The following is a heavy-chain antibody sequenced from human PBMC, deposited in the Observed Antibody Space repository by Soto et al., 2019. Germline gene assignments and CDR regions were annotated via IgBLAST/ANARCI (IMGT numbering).Heavy chain of an antibody. CDR2: IYHSGST. D-gene: IGHD5-12*01. Sequence: SETLSLTCAVSGGSISSGGYSWSWIRPPPGKGLEWIGYIYHSGSTYYNPSLKSRVTISVDRSKNQFSLKLSSVTAADTAVYYCARDSGYDSGNWFDPWGQGTLVTVSS. CDR1: GGSISSGGYS. CDR3: ARDSGYDSGNWFDP. V-gene: IGHV4-30-2*01. J-gene: IGHJ5*02.